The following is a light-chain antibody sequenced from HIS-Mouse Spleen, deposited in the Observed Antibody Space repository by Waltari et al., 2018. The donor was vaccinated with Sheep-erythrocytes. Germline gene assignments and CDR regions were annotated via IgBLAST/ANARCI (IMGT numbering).Light chain of an antibody. V-gene: IGKV4-1*01. CDR1: QSVLYSSNNKNY. CDR3: LQDYNYPYT. CDR2: WAS. J-gene: IGKJ2*01. Sequence: DIVMTQSLDSLAVSLGERATINCKSSQSVLYSSNNKNYLAWYQQKPGQPPKLLIYWASTRESGVPDRFSGSGSGTDFTLTISSLQAEDFATYYCLQDYNYPYTFGQGTKLEIK.